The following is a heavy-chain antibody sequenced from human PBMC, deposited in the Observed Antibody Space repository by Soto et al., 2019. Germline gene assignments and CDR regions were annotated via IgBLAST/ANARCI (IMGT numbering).Heavy chain of an antibody. Sequence: QVQLQESGPGLVKPSQTLSLTCTVSGGSISSGGYYWSWIRQHPVKGLEWIGYIYYSGSTYYNPSLKSRVTLSVDTSKNQFSMKLSSVTAADTAVYSCARGYGYDYVWGSYRLIFDYWGQGTLVTVSS. V-gene: IGHV4-31*03. CDR1: GGSISSGGYY. J-gene: IGHJ4*02. CDR2: IYYSGST. D-gene: IGHD3-16*02. CDR3: ARGYGYDYVWGSYRLIFDY.